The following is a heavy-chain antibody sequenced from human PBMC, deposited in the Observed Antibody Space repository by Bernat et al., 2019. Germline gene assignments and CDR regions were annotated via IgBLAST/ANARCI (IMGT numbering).Heavy chain of an antibody. CDR3: AKGLRFLEWFPWGGDY. D-gene: IGHD3-3*01. CDR2: ISGSGGST. J-gene: IGHJ4*02. CDR1: GFTFSSYA. Sequence: EVQLLESGGGLVQPGGSLRLSCAASGFTFSSYAMSWVRQAPGKGLEWVSAISGSGGSTYYADSVKGRFTISRDNSKNTLYLQMNSLRDEDTAVYYCAKGLRFLEWFPWGGDYWGQGTLVTVSS. V-gene: IGHV3-23*01.